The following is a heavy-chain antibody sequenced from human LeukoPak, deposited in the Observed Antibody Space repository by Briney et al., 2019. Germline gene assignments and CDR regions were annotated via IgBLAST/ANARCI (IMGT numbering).Heavy chain of an antibody. J-gene: IGHJ6*02. D-gene: IGHD6-6*01. CDR3: ARDQVAARLYGMDV. V-gene: IGHV3-33*01. CDR2: IWYDGSNK. CDR1: GFTFSSYG. Sequence: PGGSLRLSCAASGFTFSSYGMHWVRQAPGKGLEWVAVIWYDGSNKYYADSVKGRFTIFRDNSKNTLYLQMNSLRAEDTDVYYCARDQVAARLYGMDVWGQGTTVTVSS.